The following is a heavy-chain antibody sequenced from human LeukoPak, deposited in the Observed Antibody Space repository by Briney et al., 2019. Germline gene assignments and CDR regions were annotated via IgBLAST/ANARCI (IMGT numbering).Heavy chain of an antibody. CDR1: GLTFSSYA. V-gene: IGHV3-23*01. CDR3: AKDRYSGSPYYFDN. J-gene: IGHJ4*02. CDR2: ISGSGGST. D-gene: IGHD1-26*01. Sequence: GGSLRLSCAASGLTFSSYAMSWVRQAPGKGLEWVSGISGSGGSTYYADSVKGRFTISRDNSKNTLYLQVNSLRAEDTAVYYCAKDRYSGSPYYFDNWGQGTLVTVSS.